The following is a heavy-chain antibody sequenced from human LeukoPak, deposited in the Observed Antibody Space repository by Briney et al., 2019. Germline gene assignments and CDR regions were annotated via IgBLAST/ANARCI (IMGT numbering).Heavy chain of an antibody. V-gene: IGHV3-43*02. J-gene: IGHJ4*02. CDR2: ISGVGGST. CDR3: AKDMLGYYDSSGPVGY. CDR1: GFTFDDYA. Sequence: GGSLRLSCAASGFTFDDYAMHWVRQAPGKGLEWVSLISGVGGSTYYADSVKGRFTISRDNRKTSLYLQMNSLRTEDTALYYCAKDMLGYYDSSGPVGYWGQGTLVTVSS. D-gene: IGHD3-22*01.